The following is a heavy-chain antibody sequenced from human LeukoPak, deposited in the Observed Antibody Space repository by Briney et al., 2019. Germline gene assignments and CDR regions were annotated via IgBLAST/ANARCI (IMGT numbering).Heavy chain of an antibody. CDR3: ARIPVDTSFGIDY. V-gene: IGHV5-10-1*01. D-gene: IGHD5-18*01. CDR2: IYYSGSYN. J-gene: IGHJ4*02. Sequence: WGSLRISCKASGYSFTSYCIHWVRQMPGKGLEWVGRIYYSGSYNNYRDSFEGHVTISTDKSNNTAYLQWSSLKAADTAMYYCARIPVDTSFGIDYWGQGTLVTVSS. CDR1: GYSFTSYC.